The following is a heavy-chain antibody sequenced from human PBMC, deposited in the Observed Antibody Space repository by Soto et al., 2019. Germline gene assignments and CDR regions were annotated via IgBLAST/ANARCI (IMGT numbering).Heavy chain of an antibody. Sequence: QVQLVQSGAEVKKPGASVKVSCKASGYAFSEYYIHWMRQAPGQGLEWMGWINPNSGRTKSAQKFQVWVTMARDTSIRTVCMELSRLRSDDTAVYYCARESGGATATLDYYFFYMDVWGKGTTVTVPS. CDR3: ARESGGATATLDYYFFYMDV. V-gene: IGHV1-2*04. CDR2: INPNSGRT. J-gene: IGHJ6*03. CDR1: GYAFSEYY. D-gene: IGHD5-12*01.